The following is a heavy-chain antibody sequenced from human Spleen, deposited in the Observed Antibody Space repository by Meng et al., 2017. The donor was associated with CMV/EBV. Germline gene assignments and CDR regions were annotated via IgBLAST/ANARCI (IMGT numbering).Heavy chain of an antibody. J-gene: IGHJ4*02. V-gene: IGHV1-2*02. Sequence: ASVKVSCKASAYTFTDYYMHWVRQAPGQGPEWMGWINTNNGDTNYLQKFQGRVTMTRDTSITTVYMDLHRLTSDDTAVYYCARPLDGYWGQGTLVTVSS. CDR2: INTNNGDT. CDR3: ARPLDGY. D-gene: IGHD2-2*03. CDR1: AYTFTDYY.